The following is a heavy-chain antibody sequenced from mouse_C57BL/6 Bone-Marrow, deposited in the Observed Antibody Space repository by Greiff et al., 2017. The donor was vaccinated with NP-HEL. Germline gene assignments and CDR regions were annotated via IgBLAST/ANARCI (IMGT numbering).Heavy chain of an antibody. D-gene: IGHD3-3*01. CDR3: ARRAYFDY. J-gene: IGHJ2*01. CDR1: GYTFTDYY. V-gene: IGHV1-26*01. CDR2: INPNNGGT. Sequence: VQLQQSGPELVKPGASVKISCKASGYTFTDYYMNWVKRSHGKSLEWIGDINPNNGGTSYNQKFKGKATLTVDKSSSTAYMELRGLTSEDSAVYYCARRAYFDYWGQGTTLTVSS.